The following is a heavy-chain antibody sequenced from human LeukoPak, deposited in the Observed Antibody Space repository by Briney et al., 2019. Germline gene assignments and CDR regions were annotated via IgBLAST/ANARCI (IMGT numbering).Heavy chain of an antibody. Sequence: SETLSLTCTVSGGSISSSSYYWGWIRQSPGKGLEWIGYISYSGTTNYNPSLKSRVTISIVTSRNHFSLKLSSVTAADTAMYHCARHASGYDPFFDYWGQGTLVAVSS. CDR2: ISYSGTT. CDR1: GGSISSSSYY. D-gene: IGHD5-12*01. V-gene: IGHV4-61*05. CDR3: ARHASGYDPFFDY. J-gene: IGHJ4*02.